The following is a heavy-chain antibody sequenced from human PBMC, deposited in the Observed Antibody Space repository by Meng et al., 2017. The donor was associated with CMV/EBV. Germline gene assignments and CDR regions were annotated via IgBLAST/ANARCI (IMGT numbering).Heavy chain of an antibody. CDR2: ISGSGGST. CDR1: GFTFSSYA. V-gene: IGHV3-23*01. D-gene: IGHD3-3*01. CDR3: AKGVHDFWGGYYLY. Sequence: GGSLRLSCAASGFTFSSYAMSWVRQAPGKGLEWVSAISGSGGSTYYADSVKGRFTISRDNSKNTLYLQMNSLRAEDTAVYYCAKGVHDFWGGYYLYWGQGTMVTVSS. J-gene: IGHJ3*01.